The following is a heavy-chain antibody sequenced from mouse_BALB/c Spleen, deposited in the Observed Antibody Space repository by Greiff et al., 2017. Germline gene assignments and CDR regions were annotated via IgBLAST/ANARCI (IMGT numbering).Heavy chain of an antibody. Sequence: QVQLKESGAELARPGASVKLSCKASGYTFTSYWMQWVKQRPGQGLEWIGAIYPGDGDTRYTQKFKGKATLTADKSSSTAYMQLSNLASEDSAVYYCARDYGYDFDYWGQGTTLTVSS. CDR1: GYTFTSYW. CDR3: ARDYGYDFDY. D-gene: IGHD1-2*01. V-gene: IGHV1-87*01. CDR2: IYPGDGDT. J-gene: IGHJ2*01.